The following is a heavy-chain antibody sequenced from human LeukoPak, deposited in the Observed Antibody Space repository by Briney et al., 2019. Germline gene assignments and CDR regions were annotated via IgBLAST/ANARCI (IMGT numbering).Heavy chain of an antibody. Sequence: GASVKVSCKVSGYTLTELSMHWVRQAPGKGLEWMGGFDPEDGETIYAQKFQGGVTMTEDTSTDTAYMELSSLRSEDTAVYYCATGPGVGATNYFDYWGQGTLVTVSS. CDR1: GYTLTELS. CDR3: ATGPGVGATNYFDY. J-gene: IGHJ4*02. D-gene: IGHD1-26*01. CDR2: FDPEDGET. V-gene: IGHV1-24*01.